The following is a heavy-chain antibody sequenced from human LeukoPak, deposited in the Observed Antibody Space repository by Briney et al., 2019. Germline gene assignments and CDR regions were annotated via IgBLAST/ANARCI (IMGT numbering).Heavy chain of an antibody. D-gene: IGHD3-3*01. Sequence: GASVKVSCKASGYTFTGYYMHWARQAPGQGLEWMGWINPNSGGTNYAQKFQGRVTMTRDTSISTAYMELSRLRPDDTAVYYCARGLSITIFGVVMFDYWGQGTLVTVSS. CDR2: INPNSGGT. CDR1: GYTFTGYY. V-gene: IGHV1-2*02. J-gene: IGHJ4*02. CDR3: ARGLSITIFGVVMFDY.